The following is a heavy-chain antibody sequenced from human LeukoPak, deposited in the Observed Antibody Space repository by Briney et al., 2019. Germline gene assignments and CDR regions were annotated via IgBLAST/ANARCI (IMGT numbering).Heavy chain of an antibody. CDR1: GGSFSGYY. CDR2: INHSGST. Sequence: PSETLSLTCAVYGGSFSGYYWSWIRQPPGKGLKWIGEINHSGSTNYNPSLKSRVTIPVDTSKNQFSLKLSSVTAADTAVYYCARDRFYYDFWSGYYPRDYYMDVWGKGTTVTVSS. D-gene: IGHD3-3*01. J-gene: IGHJ6*03. V-gene: IGHV4-34*01. CDR3: ARDRFYYDFWSGYYPRDYYMDV.